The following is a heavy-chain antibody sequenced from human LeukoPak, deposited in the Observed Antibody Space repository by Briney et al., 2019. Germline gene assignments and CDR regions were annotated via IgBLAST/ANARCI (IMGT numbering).Heavy chain of an antibody. J-gene: IGHJ4*02. CDR3: AKGQYYFDY. CDR2: ISYDGSNK. D-gene: IGHD6-19*01. CDR1: GFTFSSYG. V-gene: IGHV3-30*18. Sequence: GRSLRLSCAASGFTFSSYGMHWVRQAPGKGLEWVAVISYDGSNKYYADSVKGRFTISRDNSKNTLYLQMNSLRAEDTAVYYCAKGQYYFDYWGQGILVTVSS.